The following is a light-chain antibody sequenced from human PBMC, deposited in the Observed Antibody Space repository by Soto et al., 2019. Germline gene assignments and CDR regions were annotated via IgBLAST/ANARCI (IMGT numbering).Light chain of an antibody. CDR1: YSNIGIND. J-gene: IGLJ2*01. Sequence: QSALSQSPSASGTPGQTVTVSCSGTYSNIGINDVHWYRQLSGTAPQILIYDTSQRATGVPDRFSGSRSGTSASLVISGLQTEDEADYHCAAWDDSLNGPAFGGGTKVTVL. CDR3: AAWDDSLNGPA. CDR2: DTS. V-gene: IGLV1-44*01.